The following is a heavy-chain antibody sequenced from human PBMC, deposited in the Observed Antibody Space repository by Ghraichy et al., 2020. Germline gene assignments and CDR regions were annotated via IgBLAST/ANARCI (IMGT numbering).Heavy chain of an antibody. CDR3: ASRLRFLEWLLSGGRYYYGMDV. CDR2: IYYSGST. D-gene: IGHD3-3*01. J-gene: IGHJ6*02. CDR1: GGSISSGDYY. V-gene: IGHV4-30-4*01. Sequence: SETLSLTCTVSGGSISSGDYYWSWIRQPPGKGLEWIGYIYYSGSTYYNPSLKSRVTISVDTSKNQFSLKLSSVTVADTAVYYCASRLRFLEWLLSGGRYYYGMDVWGQGTTVTVSS.